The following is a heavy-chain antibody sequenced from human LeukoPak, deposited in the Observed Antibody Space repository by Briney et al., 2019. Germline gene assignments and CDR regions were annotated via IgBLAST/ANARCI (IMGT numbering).Heavy chain of an antibody. V-gene: IGHV3-23*01. J-gene: IGHJ6*02. CDR3: AKRHFDWSTNYYHGMDV. CDR2: ISGNAVNI. D-gene: IGHD3-9*01. CDR1: GFTFSSYA. Sequence: GGSLRLSCAASGFTFSSYAMSWLRQAPGKGLEWVSGISGNAVNIFYADSVKGRFTISRDNSNNTLFLLMNSLRAEDTAVYYCAKRHFDWSTNYYHGMDVWGQGTTVTVSS.